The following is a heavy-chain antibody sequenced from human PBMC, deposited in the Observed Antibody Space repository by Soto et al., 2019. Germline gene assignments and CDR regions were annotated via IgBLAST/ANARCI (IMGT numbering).Heavy chain of an antibody. D-gene: IGHD3-16*01. J-gene: IGHJ4*02. CDR3: ARSYSPFDY. CDR2: ISGGGGTT. V-gene: IGHV3-23*01. Sequence: EVQVLESGGGLVQPGGSLRLSCAASGFTFSNYAMSWVRQGPGEGLEWVSTISGGGGTTYYADSVKARFTISRDKSKNTLYLQMNSLRVEDTAVYYCARSYSPFDYWGQGTLVTVSS. CDR1: GFTFSNYA.